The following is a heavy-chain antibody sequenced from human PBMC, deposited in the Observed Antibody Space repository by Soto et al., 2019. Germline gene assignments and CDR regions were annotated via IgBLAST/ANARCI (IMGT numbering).Heavy chain of an antibody. V-gene: IGHV3-15*01. D-gene: IGHD2-21*02. Sequence: KSGGSLRLSCPASGFTFSNAWMSWVRQAPGKGRGWVGRIQCKTDGGTTDYAAPVKGRFTISREDSKTTLYLQMNSLKTEDTAVYYCTTGRPPHIVVVTAIYYYYYYGMDVWGQGTTVTVSS. CDR3: TTGRPPHIVVVTAIYYYYYYGMDV. CDR2: IQCKTDGGTT. J-gene: IGHJ6*02. CDR1: GFTFSNAW.